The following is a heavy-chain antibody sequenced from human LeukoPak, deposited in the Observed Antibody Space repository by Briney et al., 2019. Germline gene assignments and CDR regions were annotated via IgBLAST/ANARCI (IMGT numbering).Heavy chain of an antibody. V-gene: IGHV4-30-2*01. Sequence: SETLSLTCAVSGVSISSGGYSWSWIRQPPGKGLEWIGYIYHSGSTYYNPSLKSRVTISVDRSKNQFSLKLSSVTAADTAVYYCAGTTVIARFDYWGQGTLVTVSS. CDR3: AGTTVIARFDY. CDR1: GVSISSGGYS. D-gene: IGHD4-17*01. J-gene: IGHJ4*02. CDR2: IYHSGST.